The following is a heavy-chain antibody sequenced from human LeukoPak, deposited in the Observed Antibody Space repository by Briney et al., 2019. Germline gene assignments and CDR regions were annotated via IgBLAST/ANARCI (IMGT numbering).Heavy chain of an antibody. J-gene: IGHJ3*02. Sequence: SETLSLTCTVSGGSISSYYWSWIRQPAGKGLEWIGRNYTSGSTNYNPSLKSRVTMSVDTSKNQFSLKLSSVTAAGTAVYYCARVYYDILTGYPNIGGDAFDIWGQGTMVTVSS. CDR1: GGSISSYY. CDR3: ARVYYDILTGYPNIGGDAFDI. V-gene: IGHV4-4*07. D-gene: IGHD3-9*01. CDR2: NYTSGST.